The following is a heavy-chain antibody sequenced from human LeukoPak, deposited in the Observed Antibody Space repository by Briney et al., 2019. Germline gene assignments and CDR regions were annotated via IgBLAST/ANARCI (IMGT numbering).Heavy chain of an antibody. CDR1: GGSINNGGYY. D-gene: IGHD2-2*02. V-gene: IGHV4-31*03. J-gene: IGHJ6*02. Sequence: KPSQTLSLTCTVSGGSINNGGYYWSWIRQHPGKGLEWIGYIYYSGSSYYNPSLRSRVTISVDTSKIHFSLKLSSVTAADTAVYYCARLTHLYPIHNYYYHSMDVWGQGTTVTVSS. CDR3: ARLTHLYPIHNYYYHSMDV. CDR2: IYYSGSS.